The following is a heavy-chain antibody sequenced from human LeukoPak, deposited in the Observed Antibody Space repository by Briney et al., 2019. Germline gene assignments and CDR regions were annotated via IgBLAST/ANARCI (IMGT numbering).Heavy chain of an antibody. Sequence: GRSLRLSCAASGFTFSSYGTHWVRQAPGKGLEWVAVIWYDGSNKYYADSVKGRFTISRDNSKNTLYLQMNSLRAEDTAVYYCAKAGLSFWVQLAFYFDYWGQGTLVTVSS. V-gene: IGHV3-33*06. CDR1: GFTFSSYG. CDR2: IWYDGSNK. CDR3: AKAGLSFWVQLAFYFDY. J-gene: IGHJ4*02. D-gene: IGHD5-18*01.